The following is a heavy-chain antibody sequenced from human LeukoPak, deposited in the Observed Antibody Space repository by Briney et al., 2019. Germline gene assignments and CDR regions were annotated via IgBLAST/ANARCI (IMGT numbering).Heavy chain of an antibody. CDR3: ACDYYYDSSGYYYCSY. CDR2: ISAYNGNT. Sequence: ASVKVSCKASGYTFTIYDISWVRQAPGQGLEWMGWISAYNGNTNYAQKLQGRVTMTTDTSTSTAYMELRSLRSDDTAVYYCACDYYYDSSGYYYCSYWGQGTLVTVSS. D-gene: IGHD3-22*01. J-gene: IGHJ4*02. CDR1: GYTFTIYD. V-gene: IGHV1-18*01.